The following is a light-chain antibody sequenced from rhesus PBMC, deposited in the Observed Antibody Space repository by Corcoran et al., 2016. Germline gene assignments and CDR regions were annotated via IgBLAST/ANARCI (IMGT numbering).Light chain of an antibody. V-gene: IGKV1-94*01. CDR3: LQVNTSYS. CDR1: QGINKE. Sequence: DIHMTQSPSSLSASVGDRGTVTCRASQGINKELSWYQQKPGKAPTLLIYAASSLQTGLSSRFSGSGSVTDYTLTISRLQPKDVATYYCLQVNTSYSFGQGTKVEIK. J-gene: IGKJ2*01. CDR2: AAS.